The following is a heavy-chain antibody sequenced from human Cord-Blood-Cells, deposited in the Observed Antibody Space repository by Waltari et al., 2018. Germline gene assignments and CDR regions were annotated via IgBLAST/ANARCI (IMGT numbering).Heavy chain of an antibody. J-gene: IGHJ4*02. V-gene: IGHV4-30-4*08. CDR1: GGSISSGDYY. CDR3: ARGNGYSSSWFDY. D-gene: IGHD6-13*01. CDR2: SYYRGST. Sequence: QVQLQESGPGLVKPSQTLSLTCTVSGGSISSGDYYWSWIRQPPGKGLGWLGYSYYRGSTYYNPSLKSRVTRSVDTSKNQCSRKLSSVTAADTAVYYCARGNGYSSSWFDYWGQGTLVTVSS.